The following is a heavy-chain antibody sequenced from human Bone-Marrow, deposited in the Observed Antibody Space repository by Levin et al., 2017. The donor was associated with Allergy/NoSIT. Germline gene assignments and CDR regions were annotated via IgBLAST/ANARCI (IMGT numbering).Heavy chain of an antibody. CDR2: MNPNSGNT. CDR1: GYTFTSYD. CDR3: ARASWGSSSWPIVRGFDY. D-gene: IGHD6-13*01. J-gene: IGHJ4*02. V-gene: IGHV1-8*01. Sequence: GGSLRLSCKASGYTFTSYDINWVRQATGQGLEWMGWMNPNSGNTGYAQKFQGRVTMTRNTSISTAYMELSSLRSEDTAVYYCARASWGSSSWPIVRGFDYWGQGTLVTVSS.